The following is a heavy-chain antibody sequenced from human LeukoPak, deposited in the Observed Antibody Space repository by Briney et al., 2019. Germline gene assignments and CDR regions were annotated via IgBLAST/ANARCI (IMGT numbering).Heavy chain of an antibody. CDR2: IKQDGGEK. CDR3: ASGSGWLIEN. CDR1: GFTLSRFW. D-gene: IGHD6-19*01. Sequence: HPGGSLRLSCAASGFTLSRFWMNWVRHAPEEGLEWVANIKQDGGEKHYVHSVKGRFTISGDNAKNSLYLQMNSLRAEDTAVYYCASGSGWLIENWGQGTLVTVSS. V-gene: IGHV3-7*01. J-gene: IGHJ4*02.